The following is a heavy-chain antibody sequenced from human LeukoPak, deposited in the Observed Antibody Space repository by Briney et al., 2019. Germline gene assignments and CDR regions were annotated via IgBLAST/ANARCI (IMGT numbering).Heavy chain of an antibody. CDR3: ARSRARIDYYGSGSTSWVIDY. J-gene: IGHJ4*02. CDR1: GGSLSCSSYY. V-gene: IGHV4-39*01. CDR2: IYYSGST. Sequence: PPETLSLTCTVSGGSLSCSSYYWRWLRHPPGKGLEWFGSIYYSGSTYYNPSLKSRVTIFVDTSKNQFSLKRSYVTAADTAVYYCARSRARIDYYGSGSTSWVIDYWGQGTLVTVSS. D-gene: IGHD3-10*01.